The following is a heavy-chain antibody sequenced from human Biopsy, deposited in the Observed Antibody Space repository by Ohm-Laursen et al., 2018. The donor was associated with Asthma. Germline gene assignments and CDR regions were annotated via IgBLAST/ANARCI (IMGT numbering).Heavy chain of an antibody. Sequence: SLRLSCAASGFTFTDYWMHWVRQAPGKGLVWVSRINVEGTTTYYADSVRGRFTISRDYSKNTLYLQMHSLRAEDTAVYYCARGDSSNWSHYYFDYWGQGTLVTVSS. J-gene: IGHJ4*02. CDR3: ARGDSSNWSHYYFDY. CDR1: GFTFTDYW. D-gene: IGHD3-22*01. V-gene: IGHV3-74*01. CDR2: INVEGTTT.